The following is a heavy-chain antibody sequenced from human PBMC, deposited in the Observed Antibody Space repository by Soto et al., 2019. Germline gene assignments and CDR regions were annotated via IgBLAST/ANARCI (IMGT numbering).Heavy chain of an antibody. V-gene: IGHV3-23*01. J-gene: IGHJ6*02. CDR3: ARSGYSSHGMDV. CDR1: GFTFSSYA. CDR2: IGGSAGST. D-gene: IGHD5-12*01. Sequence: PGRSLRLSCAASGFTFSSYAMSWVRQAPGKGLEWVSAIGGSAGSTYYADSVKGQVTISADKSITTAYLQWSSLRASDTAVHYCARSGYSSHGMDVWGQGTTVTVSS.